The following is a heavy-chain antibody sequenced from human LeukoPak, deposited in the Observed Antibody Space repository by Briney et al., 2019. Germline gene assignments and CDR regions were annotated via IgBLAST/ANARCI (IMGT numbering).Heavy chain of an antibody. V-gene: IGHV6-1*01. CDR2: TYYRSKWYN. J-gene: IGHJ6*02. CDR3: ARGSYDILTALDYYYGMDV. CDR1: GDSVSSNSAA. D-gene: IGHD3-9*01. Sequence: SQTLSLTCAISGDSVSSNSAAWNWIRQSPSRGLEWLGRTYYRSKWYNDYAVSVKSRITINPDTSKNQFSLQLNSVTPEDTAVCYCARGSYDILTALDYYYGMDVWGQGTTVTVSS.